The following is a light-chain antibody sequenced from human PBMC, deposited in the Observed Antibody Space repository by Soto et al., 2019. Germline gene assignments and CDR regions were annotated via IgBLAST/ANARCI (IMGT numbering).Light chain of an antibody. CDR3: QQTNTSPLT. CDR2: TTS. Sequence: DIQMTQSPPSPSASVGDSVTITCRSSQTINNYLNWYQQKPGQAPQLLIHTTSTLQSGAPSRFSGSGSGTDYTLTINSLQPEDFATYYCQQTNTSPLTVGQGTKVDSK. J-gene: IGKJ1*01. V-gene: IGKV1-39*01. CDR1: QTINNY.